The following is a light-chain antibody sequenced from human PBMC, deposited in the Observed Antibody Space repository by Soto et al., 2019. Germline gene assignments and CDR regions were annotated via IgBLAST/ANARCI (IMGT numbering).Light chain of an antibody. CDR3: QQYGRSPL. CDR2: ATS. V-gene: IGKV3-20*01. Sequence: EFVLTQSPGTLSSSPGETATLSCRASESIINDYSAWYQQRPGQPPRLLIYATSKRAPGIPDRFSGSGSGTDFTLTISRLEPEDFAVYYCQQYGRSPLFGQGTRLEIK. CDR1: ESIINDY. J-gene: IGKJ5*01.